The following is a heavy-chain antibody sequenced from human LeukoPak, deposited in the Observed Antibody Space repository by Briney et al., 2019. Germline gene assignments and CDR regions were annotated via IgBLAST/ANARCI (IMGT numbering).Heavy chain of an antibody. CDR3: ARETAMVRGVITSRPQAAPYYFDY. Sequence: PSETLSLTCAVSGGSISSSNWWSWVRQPPGKGLEWIGEIYHSGSTNYNPSLKSRVTISVDKSKNQFSLKLSSVTAADTAVYYCARETAMVRGVITSRPQAAPYYFDYWGQGTLVTVSS. V-gene: IGHV4-4*02. D-gene: IGHD3-10*01. J-gene: IGHJ4*02. CDR2: IYHSGST. CDR1: GGSISSSNW.